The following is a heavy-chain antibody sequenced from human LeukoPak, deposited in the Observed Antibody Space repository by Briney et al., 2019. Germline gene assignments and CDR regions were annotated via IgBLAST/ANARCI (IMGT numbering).Heavy chain of an antibody. D-gene: IGHD1-1*01. Sequence: PSETLSLTCTVSGGSISSGGYYWSWIRQPPGKGLEWIGYIYHSGSTYYNPSLKSRVTISVDTSKNQFSLKLSSVTAADTAVYYCARIGVGTQEAVDHWGQGTLVTVSS. CDR2: IYHSGST. J-gene: IGHJ5*02. CDR3: ARIGVGTQEAVDH. V-gene: IGHV4-30-2*02. CDR1: GGSISSGGYY.